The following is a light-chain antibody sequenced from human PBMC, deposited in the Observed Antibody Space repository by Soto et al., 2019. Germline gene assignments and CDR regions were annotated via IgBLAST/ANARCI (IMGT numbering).Light chain of an antibody. CDR1: QSVSSSY. CDR3: HQYGSSPTT. Sequence: EIVMKQSPATLSVSTGERATLSCRASQSVSSSYLAWYQQKPGQAPRFLICGTSSRATGIPDRFSGSGSGTDFSLTISRLEPEDFAVYYCHQYGSSPTTLGQGTNVDI. V-gene: IGKV3-20*01. CDR2: GTS. J-gene: IGKJ1*01.